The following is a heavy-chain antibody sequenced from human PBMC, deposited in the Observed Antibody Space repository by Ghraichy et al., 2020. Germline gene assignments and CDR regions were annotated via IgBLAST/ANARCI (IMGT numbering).Heavy chain of an antibody. CDR1: GGSISSGGYS. CDR2: IYHSGST. V-gene: IGHV4-30-2*01. J-gene: IGHJ5*02. Sequence: SETLSLTCAVSGGSISSGGYSWSWIRQPPGKGLEWIGYIYHSGSTYYNPSLKSRVTISVDRSKNQFSLKLSSVTAADTAVYYCARVGSSATPRLNWFDHWGQGTLVTVSS. D-gene: IGHD2-2*01. CDR3: ARVGSSATPRLNWFDH.